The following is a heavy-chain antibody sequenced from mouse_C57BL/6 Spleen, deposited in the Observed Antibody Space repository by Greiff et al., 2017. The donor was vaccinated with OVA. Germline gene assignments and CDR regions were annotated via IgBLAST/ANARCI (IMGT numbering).Heavy chain of an antibody. CDR1: GFTFTDHY. CDR3: ARYTPSEYSYAMDY. CDR2: IRNKANGYTT. V-gene: IGHV7-3*01. Sequence: EVQGVESGGGLVQPGGSLSLSCAASGFTFTDHYMSWVRQPPGKALVWLGFIRNKANGYTTEYSASVKGRFTISRDNSQSILYLQMNAMRAEDSATYDCARYTPSEYSYAMDYWGQGTSVTVSS. J-gene: IGHJ4*01. D-gene: IGHD5-1*01.